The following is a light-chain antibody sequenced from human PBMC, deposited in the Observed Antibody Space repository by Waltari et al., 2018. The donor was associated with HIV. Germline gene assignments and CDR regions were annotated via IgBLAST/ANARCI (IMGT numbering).Light chain of an antibody. Sequence: QPVLTQPPSASGTPGQRVTISCSGSSSNIGINSVYWYQQVPGRTPKLLIYRNNQRPSGVPDRFSCSNSGTSASLAISGLQSEDEADYYCAAWDDTFRWVFGGGTKLTVL. CDR1: SSNIGINS. V-gene: IGLV1-44*01. CDR3: AAWDDTFRWV. J-gene: IGLJ3*02. CDR2: RNN.